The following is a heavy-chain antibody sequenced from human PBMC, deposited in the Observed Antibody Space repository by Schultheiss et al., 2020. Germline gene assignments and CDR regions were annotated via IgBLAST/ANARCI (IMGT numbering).Heavy chain of an antibody. J-gene: IGHJ6*02. CDR3: ARSLWATGTTGTEDYGMDV. Sequence: GGSLRLSCTASRFTFSSYAMHWVRQAPGKGLEWVSGLSGSGRTAYYADSVRGRFTISRDNSKNTLYLQMNSLRAEDTAVYYCARSLWATGTTGTEDYGMDVWGQGTTVTVSS. D-gene: IGHD1-7*01. CDR1: RFTFSSYA. V-gene: IGHV3-23*01. CDR2: LSGSGRTA.